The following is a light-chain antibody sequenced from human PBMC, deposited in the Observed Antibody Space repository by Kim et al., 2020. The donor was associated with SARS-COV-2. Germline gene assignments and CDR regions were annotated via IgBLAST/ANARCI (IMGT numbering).Light chain of an antibody. V-gene: IGLV2-14*03. J-gene: IGLJ1*01. CDR3: CSTSNTLDCV. CDR2: DVR. Sequence: QSALTQPVSMSGSPGQSITISCSGTSGDIGNSNSVSWYQQHSGEAPRLIIYDVRDRPSGVSARFSGSKSANMASLTISGLRSEDEADYYCCSTSNTLDCVFGSGTKVTVL. CDR1: SGDIGNSNS.